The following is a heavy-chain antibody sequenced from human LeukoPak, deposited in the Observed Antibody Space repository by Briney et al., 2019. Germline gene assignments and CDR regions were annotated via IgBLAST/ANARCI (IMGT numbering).Heavy chain of an antibody. V-gene: IGHV1-2*02. CDR2: INPNSGGT. Sequence: AASVKVSCKASGYTFTGYYMHWVRQAPGQGLEWMGWINPNSGGTNYAQKFQGRVTMTRDTSISTAYMELSRLRSDDTAVYYCARGGGGSHYYFDYWGQGTLVTVSS. CDR3: ARGGGGSHYYFDY. CDR1: GYTFTGYY. J-gene: IGHJ4*02. D-gene: IGHD1-26*01.